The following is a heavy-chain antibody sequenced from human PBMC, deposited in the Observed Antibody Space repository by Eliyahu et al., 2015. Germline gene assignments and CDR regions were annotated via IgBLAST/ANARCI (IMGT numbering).Heavy chain of an antibody. CDR3: AREGPYCSGGSCYSDYYYYMDV. CDR2: GTTHNRNP. D-gene: IGHD2-15*01. J-gene: IGHJ6*03. CDR1: GYTFTSYA. Sequence: QVQLVQSGSELKKPGASVKVSCKASGYTFTSYAMNWVRQAPGPGAWCGGWGTTHNRNPTYAQGFTGRFVFSLDTSVSTAYLQISSLKAEDTAVYYCAREGPYCSGGSCYSDYYYYMDVWGKGTTVTVSS. V-gene: IGHV7-4-1*02.